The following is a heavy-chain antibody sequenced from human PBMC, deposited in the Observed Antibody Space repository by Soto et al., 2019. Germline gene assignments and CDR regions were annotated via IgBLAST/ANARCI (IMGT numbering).Heavy chain of an antibody. CDR1: AFAFSNYT. D-gene: IGHD5-12*01. CDR2: ISHDAFNE. CDR3: ARGRSRDGYIGYHPYGMDV. J-gene: IGHJ6*02. V-gene: IGHV3-30-3*01. Sequence: GGSLRLSCAASAFAFSNYTMHWVRQAPGKGLEWVAVISHDAFNEYYADSVKGRFTISRDNSENTLYLQINSLRPEDTAVFYCARGRSRDGYIGYHPYGMDVWGQGTTVTVSS.